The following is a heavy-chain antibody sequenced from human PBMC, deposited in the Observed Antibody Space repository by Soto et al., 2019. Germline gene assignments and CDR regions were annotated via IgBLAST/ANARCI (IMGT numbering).Heavy chain of an antibody. CDR3: AGAGAAFDY. D-gene: IGHD3-10*01. J-gene: IGHJ4*02. CDR2: IYHSGST. V-gene: IGHV4-30-2*01. CDR1: GGSISSGGYS. Sequence: QLQLQESGSGLVKPSQTLSLTCAVSGGSISSGGYSWSWIRQPPGKGLEWIGYIYHSGSTYYNPSLRSRVTISVDSSKNQFALKLSSVPAADTAVYYCAGAGAAFDYWGQGPLVTVSS.